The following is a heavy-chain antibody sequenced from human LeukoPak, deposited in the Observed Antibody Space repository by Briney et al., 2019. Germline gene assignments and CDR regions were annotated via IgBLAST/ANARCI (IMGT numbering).Heavy chain of an antibody. V-gene: IGHV4-39*07. D-gene: IGHD3-22*01. J-gene: IGHJ4*02. CDR2: IYYSGST. CDR3: ARSGQLYYYDSSGYHSYGGQFDY. Sequence: PSETLSLTCTVSGGSISSSSYYWGWIRQPPGKGLEWIGSIYYSGSTYYNPSLKSRVTISVDTSKNQFSLKLSSVTAADTAVYYCARSGQLYYYDSSGYHSYGGQFDYWGQGTLVTVSS. CDR1: GGSISSSSYY.